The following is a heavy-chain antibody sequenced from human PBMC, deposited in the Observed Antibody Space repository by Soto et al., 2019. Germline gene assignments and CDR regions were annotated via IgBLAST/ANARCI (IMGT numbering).Heavy chain of an antibody. Sequence: SETLSLTCTVSGGSISSGDYYWSWIRQPPGKGLEWIGYIYYSGSTYYNPSLKSRVTISVDTSKNQFSLKLSSVTAADTAVYYYARDTLEWLLGTYYYYGMDVWGQGTTVTVSS. CDR3: ARDTLEWLLGTYYYYGMDV. D-gene: IGHD3-3*01. CDR2: IYYSGST. V-gene: IGHV4-30-4*01. J-gene: IGHJ6*02. CDR1: GGSISSGDYY.